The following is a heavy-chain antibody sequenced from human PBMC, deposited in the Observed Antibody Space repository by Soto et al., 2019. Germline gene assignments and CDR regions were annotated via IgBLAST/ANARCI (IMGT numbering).Heavy chain of an antibody. J-gene: IGHJ4*02. CDR3: VRSRGGEYFGEQLS. V-gene: IGHV3-13*04. CDR1: GFTFSLYD. CDR2: IGTAADT. D-gene: IGHD3-10*01. Sequence: GGSLRLSCATSGFTFSLYDMYWVRQAIGKSLEWVSAIGTAADTYYPGSVQGRFIISRDNANSFLYLQMNSLRAGDTAVYYCVRSRGGEYFGEQLSWGQGTLVTVSS.